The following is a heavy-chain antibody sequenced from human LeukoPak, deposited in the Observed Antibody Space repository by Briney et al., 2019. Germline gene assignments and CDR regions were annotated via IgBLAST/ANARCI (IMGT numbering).Heavy chain of an antibody. CDR2: IIPIFGTA. V-gene: IGHV1-69*05. CDR1: GFTFSSYA. Sequence: GGSLRLSCAASGFTFSSYAISRVRQAPGQGLEWLGGIIPIFGTANYAQKFQGRVTITTDESTSTAYMELSSLRSEDTAVYYCAFLGYCSSTSCYTAWYAFDIWGQGTMVTVSS. J-gene: IGHJ3*02. CDR3: AFLGYCSSTSCYTAWYAFDI. D-gene: IGHD2-2*02.